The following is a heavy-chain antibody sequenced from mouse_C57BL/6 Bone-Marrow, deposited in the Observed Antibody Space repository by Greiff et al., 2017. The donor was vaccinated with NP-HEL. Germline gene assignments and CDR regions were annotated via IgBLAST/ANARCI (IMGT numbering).Heavy chain of an antibody. D-gene: IGHD2-2*01. CDR3: ARNGYGGFAY. V-gene: IGHV2-2*01. Sequence: QVQLKESGPGLVQPSQSLSITCTVSGFSLTSYGVHWVRQSPGQGLEWLGVIWSGGSTDYNAAFISRLSISKDNSKSQVFFKMNSLHADDTAIDYCARNGYGGFAYWGQGTLVTVSA. J-gene: IGHJ3*01. CDR2: IWSGGST. CDR1: GFSLTSYG.